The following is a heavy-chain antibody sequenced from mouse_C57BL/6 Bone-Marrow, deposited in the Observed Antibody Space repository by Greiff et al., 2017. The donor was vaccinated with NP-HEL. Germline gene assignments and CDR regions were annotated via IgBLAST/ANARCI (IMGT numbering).Heavy chain of an antibody. CDR3: TRRDYGSSYTQRVYWYFDV. CDR2: IDPETGGT. V-gene: IGHV1-15*01. D-gene: IGHD1-1*01. CDR1: GYTFTDYE. Sequence: QVQLQQSGAELVRPGASVTLSCKASGYTFTDYEMHWVKQTPVHGLEWIGAIDPETGGTAYNQKFKGKAILTADKSSSTAYMELCSLTSEDSAVYYCTRRDYGSSYTQRVYWYFDVWGTGTTVTVSS. J-gene: IGHJ1*03.